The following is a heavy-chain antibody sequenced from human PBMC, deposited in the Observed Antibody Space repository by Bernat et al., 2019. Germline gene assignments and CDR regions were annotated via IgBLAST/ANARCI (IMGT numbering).Heavy chain of an antibody. CDR2: ISYDGSNK. D-gene: IGHD6-13*01. Sequence: QVQLVESGGGVVQPGRSLRLSCAASGFTFSSYAMHWVRQAPGKGLEWVAVISYDGSNKYYADSVKGRFTISRDNSKNTLYLQMNSLRAEDTAVYYCARDSFTEAAAGIFWAGYWGQGTLVTVSS. CDR1: GFTFSSYA. V-gene: IGHV3-30-3*01. J-gene: IGHJ4*02. CDR3: ARDSFTEAAAGIFWAGY.